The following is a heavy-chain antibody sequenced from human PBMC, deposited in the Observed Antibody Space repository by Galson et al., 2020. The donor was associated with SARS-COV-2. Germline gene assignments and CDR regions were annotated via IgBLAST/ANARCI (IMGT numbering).Heavy chain of an antibody. Sequence: GESLKISCKTSGYTFTAYYIHLVRQAPGQGLEWMGWINPNTGGTNYPQTLQGWVTMTRATSISTAYMALSRLKSDDTAVYYGARETEMATFNYFDYWGQGTLVTVSS. D-gene: IGHD5-12*01. J-gene: IGHJ4*02. CDR1: GYTFTAYY. CDR2: INPNTGGT. V-gene: IGHV1-2*04. CDR3: ARETEMATFNYFDY.